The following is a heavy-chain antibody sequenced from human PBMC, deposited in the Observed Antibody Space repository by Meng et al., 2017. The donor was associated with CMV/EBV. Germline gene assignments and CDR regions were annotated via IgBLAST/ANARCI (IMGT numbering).Heavy chain of an antibody. Sequence: GESLKISCAASGFTFSSYSMNWVRQAPGKGLEWVSYISSSSTIYYAGSVKGRFTISRDNAKNSLYLQMNGLRAEDTAVYYCARDRRTDQLLFLHYYYYGMDVWGQGTTVTVSS. CDR2: ISSSSTI. V-gene: IGHV3-48*04. J-gene: IGHJ6*02. D-gene: IGHD2-2*01. CDR3: ARDRRTDQLLFLHYYYYGMDV. CDR1: GFTFSSYS.